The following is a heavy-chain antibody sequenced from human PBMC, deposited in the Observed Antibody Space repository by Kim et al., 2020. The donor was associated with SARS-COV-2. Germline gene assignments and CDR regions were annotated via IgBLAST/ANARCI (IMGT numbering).Heavy chain of an antibody. V-gene: IGHV3-11*01. J-gene: IGHJ6*02. CDR1: GFTFSDYY. CDR2: ISSSGSTI. Sequence: GGSLRLSCAASGFTFSDYYMSWIRQAPGKGLEWVSYISSSGSTIYYADSVKGRFTISRDNAKNSLYLQMNSLRAEDTAVYYCARGGDSSGHELPLYYYYGMDVWGQGTTVTVSS. D-gene: IGHD6-19*01. CDR3: ARGGDSSGHELPLYYYYGMDV.